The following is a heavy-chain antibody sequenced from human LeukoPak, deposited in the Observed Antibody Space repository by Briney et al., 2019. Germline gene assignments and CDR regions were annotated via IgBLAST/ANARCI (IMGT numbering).Heavy chain of an antibody. D-gene: IGHD2-2*01. CDR1: GFTFSSYG. V-gene: IGHV3-30*18. CDR3: AKGVISAALSYLSYMDV. Sequence: GRSLPLSCAASGFTFSSYGMHWVRQAPGKGLEWVAVISYDGSNKYYADSVKGRFTISRDNSKNTLYLQMNSLRAEDTAIYYCAKGVISAALSYLSYMDVWGKGTTVTVSS. CDR2: ISYDGSNK. J-gene: IGHJ6*03.